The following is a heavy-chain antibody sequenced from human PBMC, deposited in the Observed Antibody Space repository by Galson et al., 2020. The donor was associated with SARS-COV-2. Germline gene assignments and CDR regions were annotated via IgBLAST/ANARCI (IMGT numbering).Heavy chain of an antibody. CDR2: ISGSGGST. J-gene: IGHJ4*02. CDR3: AKLPIRYFDWSPIGYYFDY. V-gene: IGHV3-23*01. Sequence: GESLKISCAASGFTFSSYAMSWVRQAPGKGLEWVSAISGSGGSTYYADSVKGRFTISRDNSKNTLYLQMNSLRAEDTAVYYCAKLPIRYFDWSPIGYYFDYWGQGTLVTVSS. CDR1: GFTFSSYA. D-gene: IGHD3-9*01.